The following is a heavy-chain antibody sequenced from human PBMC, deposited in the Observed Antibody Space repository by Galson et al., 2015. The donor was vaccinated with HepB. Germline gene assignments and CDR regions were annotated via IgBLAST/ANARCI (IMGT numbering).Heavy chain of an antibody. Sequence: SVKVSCKASGGTFSSYAISWVRQAPGQGLEWMGGIIPIFGTANYAQKLKGRVTITADESTSTAYMELSSLRSEDTAVYYRARGCGNKWLVLVYWGQGTLVTVSS. V-gene: IGHV1-69*13. J-gene: IGHJ4*02. CDR2: IIPIFGTA. CDR1: GGTFSSYA. CDR3: ARGCGNKWLVLVY. D-gene: IGHD6-19*01.